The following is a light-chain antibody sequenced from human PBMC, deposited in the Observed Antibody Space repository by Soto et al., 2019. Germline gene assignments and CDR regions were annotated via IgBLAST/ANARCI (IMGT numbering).Light chain of an antibody. CDR3: GSYSSTTTREV. V-gene: IGLV2-14*01. CDR1: SSDVGGYDF. Sequence: QSALDQRASVSGSPGQSITISCTGASSDVGGYDFVSWYQHHPGTPPKLIIYEVTHRPSGVSHRFSGSKSASTASLTISGLQVEDEADYFCGSYSSTTTREVFGTGTKVTVL. CDR2: EVT. J-gene: IGLJ1*01.